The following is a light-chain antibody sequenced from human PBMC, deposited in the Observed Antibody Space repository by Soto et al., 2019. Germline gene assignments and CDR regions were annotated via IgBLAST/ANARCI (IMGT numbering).Light chain of an antibody. CDR1: SSNIGAGYD. CDR3: QSYDSSMSCWV. V-gene: IGLV1-40*01. CDR2: GNS. J-gene: IGLJ3*02. Sequence: QSVLTQPPSVSGAPGQTVTISCTGSSSNIGAGYDVHWYQQLPGTAPKLLIYGNSNRPSGVSDRFSGSKSGTSASLAITGLRAEDEADYYCQSYDSSMSCWVFGGGTKLTVL.